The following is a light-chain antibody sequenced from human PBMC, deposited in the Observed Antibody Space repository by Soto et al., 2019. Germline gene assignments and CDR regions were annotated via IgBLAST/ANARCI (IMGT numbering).Light chain of an antibody. J-gene: IGKJ3*01. CDR1: QNVNKW. CDR2: DAS. CDR3: QQYSRYSFT. Sequence: DIQMTQSPSTLSASVGDRVTITCRANQNVNKWLAWYQQKPGEAPTVLIYDASTLEGGVPSRVSGSGSGTAFSLTISSLQPDEFASYYCQQYSRYSFTFSPGPKVEI. V-gene: IGKV1-5*01.